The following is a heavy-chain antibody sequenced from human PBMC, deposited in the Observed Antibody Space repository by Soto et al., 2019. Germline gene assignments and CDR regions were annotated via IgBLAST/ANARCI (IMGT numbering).Heavy chain of an antibody. CDR3: TTDSFRSKTVVRFDY. J-gene: IGHJ4*01. CDR1: GFTFTDAW. V-gene: IGHV3-15*07. D-gene: IGHD2-2*01. CDR2: IKSKAAGGTT. Sequence: EVQLVESGGDLVKPGGSLRLSCAASGFTFTDAWINWVRQAPGKGLEWVGRIKSKAAGGTTDFAEPVKGRFAISRDESYSMVYLQMNSLKTEDTAFYYCTTDSFRSKTVVRFDYWGHGTLVIVSS.